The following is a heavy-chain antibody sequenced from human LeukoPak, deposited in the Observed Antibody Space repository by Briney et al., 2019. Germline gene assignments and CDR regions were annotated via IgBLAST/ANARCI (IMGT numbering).Heavy chain of an antibody. Sequence: PGGSLRLSCAASGFTFSSYAMHWVRQAPGKGLEWVAVISYDGSNKYYADSVKGRFTISRDNSKNTLYLQMNSLRAEDTAIYYCAEAGRGGAITMVRGVKGDYYYMDVWGKGTTVTISS. V-gene: IGHV3-30*04. CDR1: GFTFSSYA. CDR2: ISYDGSNK. CDR3: AEAGRGGAITMVRGVKGDYYYMDV. J-gene: IGHJ6*03. D-gene: IGHD3-10*01.